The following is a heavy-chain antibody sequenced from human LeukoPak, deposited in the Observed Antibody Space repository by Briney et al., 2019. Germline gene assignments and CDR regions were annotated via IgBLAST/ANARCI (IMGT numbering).Heavy chain of an antibody. Sequence: GGPLRLSCAASGFTFSSSEMNWVRQAPGKGLEWVSYISSRGSTIYYADSVRGRFTISRDSAKNSLYLQMNSLRAEDTAVYYCARDLQGSLRGIDYWGQGTLVTVSS. CDR1: GFTFSSSE. CDR3: ARDLQGSLRGIDY. V-gene: IGHV3-48*03. J-gene: IGHJ4*02. CDR2: ISSRGSTI. D-gene: IGHD3-10*01.